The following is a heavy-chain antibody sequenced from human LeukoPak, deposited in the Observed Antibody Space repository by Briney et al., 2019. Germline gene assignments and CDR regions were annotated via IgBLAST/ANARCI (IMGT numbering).Heavy chain of an antibody. CDR1: GFTLSSYW. Sequence: GGSLRLSCAASGFTLSSYWMSWVRQAPGKGLEWVANIKQDGSEKYYVDSVKGRFTISRDNAKNSLYLQMNSLRAEDTAVYYCAREEGNWFDPWGQGTLVTVSS. CDR2: IKQDGSEK. CDR3: AREEGNWFDP. J-gene: IGHJ5*02. V-gene: IGHV3-7*01.